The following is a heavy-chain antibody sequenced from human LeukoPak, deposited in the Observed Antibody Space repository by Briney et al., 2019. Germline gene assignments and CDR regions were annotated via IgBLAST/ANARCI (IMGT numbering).Heavy chain of an antibody. CDR1: GFTFDDYA. J-gene: IGHJ6*03. CDR3: AKDRAARGRGNYFYMDL. CDR2: ITWDGGST. D-gene: IGHD2/OR15-2a*01. Sequence: GGSLRLSCAASGFTFDDYAMHWVRQASGKGLEWVSHITWDGGSTHYADSVEGRFTISRDNRENSLYLQMNSLRPEDTALYYCAKDRAARGRGNYFYMDLWGKGTTVTVSS. V-gene: IGHV3-43D*03.